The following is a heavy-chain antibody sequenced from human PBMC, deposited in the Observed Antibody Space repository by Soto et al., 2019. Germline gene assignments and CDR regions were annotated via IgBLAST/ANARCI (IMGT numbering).Heavy chain of an antibody. V-gene: IGHV3-23*01. D-gene: IGHD2-21*02. J-gene: IGHJ5*02. CDR3: AKARHSGDFAGSYDS. Sequence: PGGSLRLSCAASGFSFIDYAINWVREVPGRGLEYVAGIGGRGGNAFYADSMKGRFSISRDNSKNTVYLHMHNLRVDDSAMYYCAKARHSGDFAGSYDSWGQGTLVTVPQ. CDR1: GFSFIDYA. CDR2: IGGRGGNA.